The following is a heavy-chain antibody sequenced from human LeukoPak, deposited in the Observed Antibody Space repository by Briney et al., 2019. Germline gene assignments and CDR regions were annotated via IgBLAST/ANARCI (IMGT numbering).Heavy chain of an antibody. V-gene: IGHV3-7*01. D-gene: IGHD2-15*01. CDR2: IKQDGSEK. J-gene: IGHJ5*02. Sequence: PGGSLRLSYGASGFTFSSYWMSWVRQAPGKGLEWVANIKQDGSEKYYVDSVKGRFTISRDNAKNSLYLQMNSLRAEDTAVYYCALVDGYGNKTSGQGTLVTVSS. CDR3: ALVDGYGNKT. CDR1: GFTFSSYW.